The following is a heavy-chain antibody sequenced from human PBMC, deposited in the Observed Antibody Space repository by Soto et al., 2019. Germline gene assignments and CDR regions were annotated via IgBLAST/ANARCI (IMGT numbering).Heavy chain of an antibody. CDR3: AKEGEHSSGWANFDY. J-gene: IGHJ4*02. D-gene: IGHD6-19*01. CDR1: GFTFRSYG. CDR2: ISYDGSNK. V-gene: IGHV3-30*18. Sequence: GGSQRLSCAASGFTFRSYGMHWVRQAPGKGLEWVAVISYDGSNKYYADSVKGRFTISRDNSKNTLYLQMNSLRAEDTAVYYCAKEGEHSSGWANFDYWGQGTLVTVSS.